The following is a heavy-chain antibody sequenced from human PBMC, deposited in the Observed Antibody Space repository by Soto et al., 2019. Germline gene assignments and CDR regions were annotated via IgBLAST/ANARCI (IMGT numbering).Heavy chain of an antibody. D-gene: IGHD6-19*01. CDR2: INPNSGGT. Sequence: ASVKVSCKASGYTFTGYDMHWVRQAPGQGLEWMGWINPNSGGTNYAQKFQGRVTMTRDTSISTAYMELSRLRSDDTAVYYCARKGDSSGSYSPYYYYYGMDVWGQGTTVTVSS. CDR1: GYTFTGYD. V-gene: IGHV1-2*02. J-gene: IGHJ6*02. CDR3: ARKGDSSGSYSPYYYYYGMDV.